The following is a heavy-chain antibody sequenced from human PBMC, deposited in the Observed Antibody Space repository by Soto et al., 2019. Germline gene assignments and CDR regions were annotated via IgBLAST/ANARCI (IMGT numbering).Heavy chain of an antibody. CDR3: ARGRVGSYDSSGYYYGWFDP. V-gene: IGHV1-69*01. CDR1: GGTFSSYA. Sequence: QVQLVQSGAEVKKPGSSVKVSCKASGGTFSSYAISWVRQAPGQGLEWMGGIIPIFGTANYAQKFQGRVTITADESTSTAYMALSSLRSEDTAVYYCARGRVGSYDSSGYYYGWFDPWGQGTLVTVSS. J-gene: IGHJ5*02. D-gene: IGHD3-22*01. CDR2: IIPIFGTA.